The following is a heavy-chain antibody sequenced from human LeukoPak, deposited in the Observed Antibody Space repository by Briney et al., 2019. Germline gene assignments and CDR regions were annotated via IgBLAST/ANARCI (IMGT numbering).Heavy chain of an antibody. CDR3: ARVGYYDSSGYSAFDY. D-gene: IGHD3-22*01. V-gene: IGHV4-4*07. CDR1: GGHISSYY. CDR2: IYTSGST. J-gene: IGHJ4*02. Sequence: PSETLSLTCTVSGGHISSYYLIWIRQPAGKGLEWIGRIYTSGSTNYNPSLKSRVTMSVDTSQNPFSLKLSSVTAADTAVYYCARVGYYDSSGYSAFDYWGQGNLVTVSS.